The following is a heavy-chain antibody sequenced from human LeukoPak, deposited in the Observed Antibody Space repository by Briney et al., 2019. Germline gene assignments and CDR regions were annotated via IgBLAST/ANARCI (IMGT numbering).Heavy chain of an antibody. D-gene: IGHD6-13*01. CDR1: GFTFSSYW. CDR2: IKRDGSAK. J-gene: IGHJ4*02. V-gene: IGHV3-7*01. Sequence: ESGGSLRLSCAASGFTFSSYWMSWVRQAPGKGLQWVATIKRDGSAKYYVDSVKGRFIISRDNAENSLYLQMNSLRAEDTAVYYCASAPIAAAGDYWGQGTLVTVSS. CDR3: ASAPIAAAGDY.